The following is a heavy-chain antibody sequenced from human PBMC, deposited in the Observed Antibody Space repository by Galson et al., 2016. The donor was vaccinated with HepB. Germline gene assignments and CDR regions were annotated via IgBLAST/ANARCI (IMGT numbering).Heavy chain of an antibody. J-gene: IGHJ6*02. CDR1: GFTFSSYG. CDR3: TRRGNYYVRSGLDV. D-gene: IGHD1-26*01. CDR2: IWYDGGNK. V-gene: IGHV3-33*01. Sequence: SLRLSCAASGFTFSSYGMHWVRQAPGKGLEWVAVIWYDGGNKYYADSVKGRFTISRDNSKNTLYLQMNSLRAEDTAVYYCTRRGNYYVRSGLDVWGQGTTVTVSS.